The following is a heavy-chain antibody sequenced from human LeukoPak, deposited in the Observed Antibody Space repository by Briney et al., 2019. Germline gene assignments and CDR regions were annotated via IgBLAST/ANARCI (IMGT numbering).Heavy chain of an antibody. Sequence: GGSLRLSCAASGFXFSSYWINWVRQAPGKGLEWVANIKQDGSEKYYVDSVKGRFTISRDNAKNSLYLQMYSLRAEDTAVYYCARGFELITFGEAIGKLNWFDSWGQGTLVTVSS. CDR2: IKQDGSEK. V-gene: IGHV3-7*05. CDR3: ARGFELITFGEAIGKLNWFDS. J-gene: IGHJ5*01. D-gene: IGHD3-16*02. CDR1: GFXFSSYW.